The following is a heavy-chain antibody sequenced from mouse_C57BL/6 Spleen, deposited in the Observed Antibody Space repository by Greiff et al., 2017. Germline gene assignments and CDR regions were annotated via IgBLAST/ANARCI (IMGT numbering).Heavy chain of an antibody. Sequence: EVKVEESGGGLVQPKGSLKLSCAASGFSFNTYAMNWVRQAPGKGLEWVARIRSKSNNYATYYADSVKDRFTISRDDSESMLYLQMNNLKTEDTAMYYCVRHSLLYAMDYWGQGTSVTVSS. CDR1: GFSFNTYA. D-gene: IGHD6-2*01. V-gene: IGHV10-1*01. CDR2: IRSKSNNYAT. J-gene: IGHJ4*01. CDR3: VRHSLLYAMDY.